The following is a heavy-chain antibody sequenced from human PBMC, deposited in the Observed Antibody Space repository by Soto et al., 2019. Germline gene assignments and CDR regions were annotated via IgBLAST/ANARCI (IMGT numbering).Heavy chain of an antibody. CDR1: GGSFSGYY. CDR2: INHSGST. CDR3: ARDGRRYSRSLGY. V-gene: IGHV4-34*01. D-gene: IGHD6-6*01. Sequence: QVQLQQWGAGLLKPSETLSLTCAVYGGSFSGYYWSWIRQPPGKGLEWIGEINHSGSTNYNPSLKSRVTISVDTSKIQFSLKLSSVTAADTAVYYCARDGRRYSRSLGYWGQGTLVTVSS. J-gene: IGHJ4*02.